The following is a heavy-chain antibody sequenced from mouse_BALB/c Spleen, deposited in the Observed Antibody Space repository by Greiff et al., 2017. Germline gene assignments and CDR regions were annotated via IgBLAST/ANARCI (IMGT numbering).Heavy chain of an antibody. CDR2: IDPANGNT. CDR3: ARDYRYGSV. J-gene: IGHJ1*01. D-gene: IGHD2-14*01. Sequence: EVQGVESGAELVKPGASVKLSCTASGFNIKDTYMHWVKQRPEQGLEWIGRIDPANGNTKYDPKFQGKATITADTSSNTAYLQLSSLTSEDTAVYYCARDYRYGSVWGAGTTVTVSS. CDR1: GFNIKDTY. V-gene: IGHV14-3*02.